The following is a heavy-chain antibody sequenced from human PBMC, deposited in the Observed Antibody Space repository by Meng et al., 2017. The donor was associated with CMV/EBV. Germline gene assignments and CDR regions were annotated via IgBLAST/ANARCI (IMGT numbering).Heavy chain of an antibody. J-gene: IGHJ4*02. Sequence: ESVPGLVLPSETLSLTCSVSGPSISHFDGSWLRQPASKGLEWIGRIYSSGNTNYNPSLKSRVTMSLDTSKNQISLRLISVTAADTAVYYCATGSGDFDHWGPGTLVTVSS. CDR1: GPSISHFD. CDR2: IYSSGNT. V-gene: IGHV4-4*07. D-gene: IGHD1-26*01. CDR3: ATGSGDFDH.